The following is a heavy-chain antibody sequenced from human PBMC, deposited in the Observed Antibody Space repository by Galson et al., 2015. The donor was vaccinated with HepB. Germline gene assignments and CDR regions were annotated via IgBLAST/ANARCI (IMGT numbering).Heavy chain of an antibody. V-gene: IGHV3-33*06. CDR1: GFTFNNYK. Sequence: LRLSCAATSGFTFNNYKIHWVRHVPGKGLEWMAVIWSDGSQKYYADSVKGRFTISRDNSKSALFLQMDSLRVEDTAVYYCVKEGEVSGWTVGAFDIWGVGTLVTLSS. CDR3: VKEGEVSGWTVGAFDI. J-gene: IGHJ3*02. D-gene: IGHD6-19*01. CDR2: IWSDGSQK.